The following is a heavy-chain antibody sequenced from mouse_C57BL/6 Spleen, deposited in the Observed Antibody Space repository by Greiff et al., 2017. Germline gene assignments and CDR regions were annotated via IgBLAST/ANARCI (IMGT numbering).Heavy chain of an antibody. D-gene: IGHD1-1*01. CDR2: INPNNGGT. V-gene: IGHV1-26*01. CDR3: GRWDSSGDYYAMDY. Sequence: VQLQQSGPELVKPGASVKISCKASGYTFTDYYMNWVKQSHGKSLEWIGDINPNNGGTSYNQKFKGKATLTVDKSSSTAYMELLSLTSEDSAVYYCGRWDSSGDYYAMDYWGQGTSVTVSS. CDR1: GYTFTDYY. J-gene: IGHJ4*01.